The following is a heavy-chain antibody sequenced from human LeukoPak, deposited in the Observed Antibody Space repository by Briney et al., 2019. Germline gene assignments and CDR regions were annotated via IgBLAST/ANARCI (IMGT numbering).Heavy chain of an antibody. Sequence: GGSLRLSCAASGFTFSSYAMHWVRQAPGKGLEWVAVISYDGSNKYYADSVKGRFTISRDNSKNTLYLQMNSLRAEDTAVYYCANLGWFGELTAYWADYWGQGTLVTVSS. V-gene: IGHV3-30*04. CDR2: ISYDGSNK. CDR3: ANLGWFGELTAYWADY. J-gene: IGHJ4*02. CDR1: GFTFSSYA. D-gene: IGHD3-10*01.